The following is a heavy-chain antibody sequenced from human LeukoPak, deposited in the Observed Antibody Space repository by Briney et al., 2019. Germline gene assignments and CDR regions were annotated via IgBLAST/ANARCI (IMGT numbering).Heavy chain of an antibody. CDR2: ISAYNGYK. Sequence: ASVKVSCKASGYTLTSFSISWVRQAPGHGLEWMGWISAYNGYKDYAQKLQGRVTMTTDTSTNTAYMELRSLRSDDTAVYYCVRGDCSGVSCYLPEYFRHWGQGTQVTVSS. CDR1: GYTLTSFS. J-gene: IGHJ1*01. D-gene: IGHD2-15*01. CDR3: VRGDCSGVSCYLPEYFRH. V-gene: IGHV1-18*01.